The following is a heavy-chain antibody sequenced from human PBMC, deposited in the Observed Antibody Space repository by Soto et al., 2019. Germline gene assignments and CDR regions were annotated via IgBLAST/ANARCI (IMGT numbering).Heavy chain of an antibody. CDR1: SDSITIANC. CDR3: ARVLRGWFDP. Sequence: SXTLALTCALSSDSITIANCLTWVRQPPGGGLEWIGEISHSGITNYKASLKSRVTMSVDKTKNDVSLKLTSVTAADTAVYYCARVLRGWFDPWGQGTPVTVSS. CDR2: ISHSGIT. J-gene: IGHJ5*02. V-gene: IGHV4-4*02.